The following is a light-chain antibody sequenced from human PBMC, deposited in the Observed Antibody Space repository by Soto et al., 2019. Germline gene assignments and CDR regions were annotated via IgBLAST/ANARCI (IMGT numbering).Light chain of an antibody. Sequence: EIVLTQSPATLSLSPGERATLSCRASQSVSSSLAWYQQKPGQAPRLLIYGASTRATGIPARFSGSGSGADFTLTISSLQSEDFAVYYCQQYNNWPPWTFGQGTKVDI. V-gene: IGKV3-15*01. CDR2: GAS. CDR1: QSVSSS. J-gene: IGKJ1*01. CDR3: QQYNNWPPWT.